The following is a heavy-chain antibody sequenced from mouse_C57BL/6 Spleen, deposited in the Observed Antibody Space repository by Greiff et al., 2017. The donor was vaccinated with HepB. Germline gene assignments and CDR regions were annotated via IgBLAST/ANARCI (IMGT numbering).Heavy chain of an antibody. CDR1: GYAFSSSW. J-gene: IGHJ3*01. CDR3: ARLDSSGYGFAY. D-gene: IGHD3-2*02. Sequence: VQLQQSGPELVKPGASVKISCKASGYAFSSSWMNWVKQRPGKGLEWIGRIYPGDGDTNYNGKFKGKATLTADKSSSKAYMQLSSLTSEDSAVYFCARLDSSGYGFAYWGQGTLVTVSA. CDR2: IYPGDGDT. V-gene: IGHV1-82*01.